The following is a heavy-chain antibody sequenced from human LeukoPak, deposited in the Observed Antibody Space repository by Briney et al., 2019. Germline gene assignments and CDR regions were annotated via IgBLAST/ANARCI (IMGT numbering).Heavy chain of an antibody. CDR1: GFTFSNYA. D-gene: IGHD3-10*01. J-gene: IGHJ6*02. V-gene: IGHV3-30-3*01. CDR3: ARPLLSLFEGPSTVRGWDV. CDR2: ISYDGINK. Sequence: GGSLRLSCAASGFTFSNYAMHWVRQAPGKGLKWEAVISYDGINKYYADSVKGRFTISRDNSKNMVYLQMNSLRPEDTAVYYCARPLLSLFEGPSTVRGWDVWGQGTTVTVSS.